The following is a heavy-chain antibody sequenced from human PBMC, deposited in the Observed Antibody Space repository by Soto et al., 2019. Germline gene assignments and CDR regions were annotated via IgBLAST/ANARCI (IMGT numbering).Heavy chain of an antibody. CDR1: GFTFSSYA. V-gene: IGHV3-23*01. Sequence: EVQLLESGGGLVQPGGSLRLSCAASGFTFSSYAMSWVRQAPGKGLEWVSAISGSGGSTYYADSVKGRFTISRDNSKNTLYMQMNSMRAEDTAVYYCARGITMIVVVIPKRVEYFDYWGQGTLVTVSS. D-gene: IGHD3-22*01. CDR3: ARGITMIVVVIPKRVEYFDY. J-gene: IGHJ4*02. CDR2: ISGSGGST.